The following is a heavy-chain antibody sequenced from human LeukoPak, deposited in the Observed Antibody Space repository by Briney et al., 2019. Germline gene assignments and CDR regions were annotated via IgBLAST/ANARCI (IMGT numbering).Heavy chain of an antibody. J-gene: IGHJ1*01. D-gene: IGHD3-16*01. CDR3: ARHTGEGSHFQH. CDR1: GYTFTNYW. CDR2: IYPGDSDT. Sequence: GESLKISCKASGYTFTNYWIGWVRQMPGKGLEWMGIIYPGDSDTRYSPSFRGQVIISADKSIRTAYLQWTSLKTSDTAMYYCARHTGEGSHFQHWGQGSLVTVSS. V-gene: IGHV5-51*01.